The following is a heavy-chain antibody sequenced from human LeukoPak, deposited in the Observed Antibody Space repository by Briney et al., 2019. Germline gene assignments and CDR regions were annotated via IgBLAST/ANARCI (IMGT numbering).Heavy chain of an antibody. D-gene: IGHD3-22*01. Sequence: GGSLRLSCAASGFTFSSYAMHWVRQAPGKGLEWVAVISYDGSNKYYADSVKGRFTISRDNSKNTLYLQMNSLRAEDTAVYYCTRDGALSSGYYYDYWGQGTLVTVSS. CDR3: TRDGALSSGYYYDY. CDR1: GFTFSSYA. J-gene: IGHJ4*02. CDR2: ISYDGSNK. V-gene: IGHV3-30-3*01.